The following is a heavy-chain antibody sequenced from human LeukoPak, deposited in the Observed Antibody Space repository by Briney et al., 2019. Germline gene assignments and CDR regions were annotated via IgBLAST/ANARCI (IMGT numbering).Heavy chain of an antibody. CDR3: VKHVGSRWSNNRFDP. Sequence: GGSLRLSCAASGFTFNSYAMSWVRQAPGKGLEWVSAVSRFGGTTYYADSAKGRFTISRDNSNNTVYLQMNSLRVGDTALYYCVKHVGSRWSNNRFDPWGQGTLVTVS. CDR1: GFTFNSYA. J-gene: IGHJ5*02. D-gene: IGHD6-13*01. CDR2: VSRFGGTT. V-gene: IGHV3-23*01.